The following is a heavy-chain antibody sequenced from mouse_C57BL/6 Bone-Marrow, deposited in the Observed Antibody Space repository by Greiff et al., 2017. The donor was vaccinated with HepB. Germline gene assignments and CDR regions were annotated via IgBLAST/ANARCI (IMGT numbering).Heavy chain of an antibody. D-gene: IGHD1-1*01. CDR3: ARDGYYGSA. CDR1: GFTFSSYA. J-gene: IGHJ2*01. CDR2: ISDGGSYT. V-gene: IGHV5-4*01. Sequence: EVKLVESGGGLVKPGGSLKLSCAASGFTFSSYAMSWVRQTPEKRLEGVATISDGGSYTYYPDNVKGRFTISRDNAKNNLYLQMSHLKSEDTAMYYCARDGYYGSAWGQGTTLTVSS.